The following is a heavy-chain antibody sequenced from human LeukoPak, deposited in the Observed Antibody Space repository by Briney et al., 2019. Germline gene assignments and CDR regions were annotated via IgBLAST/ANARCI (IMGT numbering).Heavy chain of an antibody. Sequence: GGSLRLSCAASGFTFSSYAMSWVRQAPGKGLEWVSAISGSGGSTYYADSVKGRFTISRDNSKNTLYLQMNSLRAEDTAVYYCAGYCSSTSCPSNRFDYWGQGTLVTVSS. CDR1: GFTFSSYA. V-gene: IGHV3-23*01. D-gene: IGHD2-2*01. CDR3: AGYCSSTSCPSNRFDY. CDR2: ISGSGGST. J-gene: IGHJ4*02.